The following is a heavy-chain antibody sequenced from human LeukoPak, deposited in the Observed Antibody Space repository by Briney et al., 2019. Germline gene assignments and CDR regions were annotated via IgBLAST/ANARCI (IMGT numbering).Heavy chain of an antibody. CDR3: ARSQYLPLDIFDI. CDR1: GFTFSSYW. V-gene: IGHV3-74*01. Sequence: GGSLRLSCVASGFTFSSYWMHWVRQGPGKGLVWVSRIKNDGSSTSYADSVKGRFTISRDNAKNTLYLQMNSLSAEDTAMYYCARSQYLPLDIFDIWGQGTMVTVSS. D-gene: IGHD2-15*01. J-gene: IGHJ3*02. CDR2: IKNDGSST.